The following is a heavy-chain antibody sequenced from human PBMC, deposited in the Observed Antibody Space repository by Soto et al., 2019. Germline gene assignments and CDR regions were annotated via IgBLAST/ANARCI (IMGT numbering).Heavy chain of an antibody. V-gene: IGHV3-30-3*01. Sequence: GGSLRLSCAASGFTFSSYAMHWVRQAPGKGLEWVAVISYDGSNKYYADSVKGRFTISRDNSKNTLYLQMNSLRAEDTAVYYCASRSSGWYALPYYYYGMDGWGQGTTVTVSS. CDR3: ASRSSGWYALPYYYYGMDG. J-gene: IGHJ6*02. D-gene: IGHD6-19*01. CDR1: GFTFSSYA. CDR2: ISYDGSNK.